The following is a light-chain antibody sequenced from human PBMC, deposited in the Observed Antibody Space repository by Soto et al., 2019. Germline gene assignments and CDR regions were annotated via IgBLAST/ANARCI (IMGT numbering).Light chain of an antibody. CDR3: QQYNSYSPST. CDR1: QTISSW. Sequence: DIQMTQSPSTLSGSVGDRVTITCRASQTISSWLAWYQQKPGKAPKLLIYDASSLESGVPSGFSGSGSGTEFTLTISSLQPDDFATYYCQQYNSYSPSTFGPGTKVDIK. CDR2: DAS. J-gene: IGKJ3*01. V-gene: IGKV1-5*01.